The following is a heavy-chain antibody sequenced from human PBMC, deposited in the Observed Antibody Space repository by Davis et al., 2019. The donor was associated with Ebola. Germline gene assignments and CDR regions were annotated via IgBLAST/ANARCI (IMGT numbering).Heavy chain of an antibody. Sequence: GESLKISCSASGFTFSGSRMHWVRQTPGKGLVWVSYITADGSRTNYADSVKGRFTISRDNVKNTQYLQMNSLRAEDTAVYYCAKVWGGGYFDYWGQGTLVTVSS. J-gene: IGHJ4*02. D-gene: IGHD7-27*01. V-gene: IGHV3-74*01. CDR3: AKVWGGGYFDY. CDR2: ITADGSRT. CDR1: GFTFSGSR.